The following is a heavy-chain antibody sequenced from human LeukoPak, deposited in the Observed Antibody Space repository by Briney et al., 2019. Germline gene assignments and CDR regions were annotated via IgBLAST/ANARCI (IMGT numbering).Heavy chain of an antibody. CDR1: GFTFSSYG. V-gene: IGHV3-33*01. CDR3: ARGQLEWENYYYGMDV. CDR2: IWYDGSNK. D-gene: IGHD1-1*01. J-gene: IGHJ6*02. Sequence: GGSLRLSCAASGFTFSSYGMHWVRQAPGKGLEWVAVIWYDGSNKYYADSVKGRFTISRDNSKNTLYLQMNSLRAEDTAVYYSARGQLEWENYYYGMDVWGQGTTVTVSS.